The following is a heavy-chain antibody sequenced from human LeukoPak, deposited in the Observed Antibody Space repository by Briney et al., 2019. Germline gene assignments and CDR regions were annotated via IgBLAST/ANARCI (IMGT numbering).Heavy chain of an antibody. CDR1: GGSFSGYS. J-gene: IGHJ4*02. D-gene: IGHD6-19*01. CDR3: ARAIAVASWRY. V-gene: IGHV4-34*01. Sequence: SETLSLTCAVYGGSFSGYSWSWIRQPPGKGLEWIGEINHSGRTNYNPSLKSRVTISVDTSKNQFSLKLSSVTAADTAVYYCARAIAVASWRYWGQGTLVTVSS. CDR2: INHSGRT.